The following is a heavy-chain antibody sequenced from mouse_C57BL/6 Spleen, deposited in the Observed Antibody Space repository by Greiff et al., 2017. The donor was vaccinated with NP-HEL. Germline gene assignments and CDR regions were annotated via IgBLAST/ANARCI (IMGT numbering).Heavy chain of an antibody. CDR3: VRDLSSSYAMDY. Sequence: EVQGVASGGGLVQPKGSLKLSCAASGFTFNTYAMHWVRQAPGKGLEWVARIRSKSSNYATYYADSVKDRFTISRDDSQSMLYLQMNNLKTEDRARYSCVRDLSSSYAMDYWGQGTSVTVSS. CDR2: IRSKSSNYAT. D-gene: IGHD1-1*01. J-gene: IGHJ4*01. CDR1: GFTFNTYA. V-gene: IGHV10-3*01.